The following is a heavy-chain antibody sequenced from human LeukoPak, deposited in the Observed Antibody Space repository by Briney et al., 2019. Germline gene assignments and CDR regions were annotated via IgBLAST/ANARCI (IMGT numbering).Heavy chain of an antibody. CDR1: GFTVSSNY. Sequence: GGSLRLSCAASGFTVSSNYMSWVRQAPGKGLEWVSVIYSGGSTYYADSVKGRFTISRDNSKNTLYLQMNSLRAEDTAVCYCARELLWFGESAGWFDPWGQGTLVTVSS. CDR2: IYSGGST. CDR3: ARELLWFGESAGWFDP. J-gene: IGHJ5*02. V-gene: IGHV3-53*01. D-gene: IGHD3-10*01.